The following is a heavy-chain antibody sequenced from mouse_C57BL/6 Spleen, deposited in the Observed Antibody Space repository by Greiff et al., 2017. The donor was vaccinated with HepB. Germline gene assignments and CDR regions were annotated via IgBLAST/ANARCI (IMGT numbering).Heavy chain of an antibody. Sequence: EVHLVESGGGLVQPGGSLKISCAASGFTFSDYGMAWVRQAPRKGPEWVAFISNLAYSIYYADTVTGRFTISREKAKNTRYLDMSSLRSEDTAMYYCARGSRSYAMDYWGQGTSVTVSS. CDR3: ARGSRSYAMDY. D-gene: IGHD1-1*01. CDR2: ISNLAYSI. J-gene: IGHJ4*01. CDR1: GFTFSDYG. V-gene: IGHV5-15*01.